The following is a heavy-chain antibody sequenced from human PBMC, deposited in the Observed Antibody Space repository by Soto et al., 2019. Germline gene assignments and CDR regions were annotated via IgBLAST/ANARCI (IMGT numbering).Heavy chain of an antibody. Sequence: ASVKDSCKASGYTFTSYGISWVRQPPEQGLEWMGWISAYNGNTNYAQKLQGRVTMTTDTSTSTAYMELRSLRSDDTAVYYCARGRITIFGVVIRDAFDIWGQGTIVTVSS. J-gene: IGHJ3*02. CDR2: ISAYNGNT. CDR1: GYTFTSYG. CDR3: ARGRITIFGVVIRDAFDI. V-gene: IGHV1-18*01. D-gene: IGHD3-3*01.